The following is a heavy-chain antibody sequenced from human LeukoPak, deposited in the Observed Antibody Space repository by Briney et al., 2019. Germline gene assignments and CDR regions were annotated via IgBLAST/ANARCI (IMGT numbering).Heavy chain of an antibody. D-gene: IGHD5-18*01. CDR2: ISGSGGST. CDR1: GFTFSSYA. Sequence: GGSLRLSCAASGFTFSSYAMSWVRQAPGKGLEWVSAISGSGGSTYYADSVKGRFTISRDNSKNTLYLQMNSLRAEDTALYYCTTEGFTYGHHALGIWGQGTVVTVSS. J-gene: IGHJ3*02. CDR3: TTEGFTYGHHALGI. V-gene: IGHV3-23*01.